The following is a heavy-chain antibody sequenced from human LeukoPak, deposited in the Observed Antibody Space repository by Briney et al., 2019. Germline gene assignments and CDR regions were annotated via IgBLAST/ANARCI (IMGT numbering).Heavy chain of an antibody. J-gene: IGHJ4*02. CDR1: GGSISSYY. V-gene: IGHV4-4*07. D-gene: IGHD3-22*01. Sequence: SETLSLTCTVSGGSISSYYWSWIRQPAGKGLEWIGRIYTSGSTNYNPSLKSRVTMSVDTSKNQFSLKLSSVTAADTAVYYCAREVVVITRGYFDYWGQGTLVTVSS. CDR2: IYTSGST. CDR3: AREVVVITRGYFDY.